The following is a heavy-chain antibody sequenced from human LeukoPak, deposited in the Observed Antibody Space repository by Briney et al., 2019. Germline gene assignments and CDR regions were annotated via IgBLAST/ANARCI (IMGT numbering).Heavy chain of an antibody. Sequence: SETLSLTCAVYGGSFSGYYWSWIRQPPGKGLEWIGEINHSGSTNYNPSLKSRVTISVDTSKNQSSLKLSSVTAADTAVYYCARHESSSWYDFDYWGQGTLVTASS. D-gene: IGHD6-13*01. CDR1: GGSFSGYY. CDR2: INHSGST. V-gene: IGHV4-34*01. CDR3: ARHESSSWYDFDY. J-gene: IGHJ4*02.